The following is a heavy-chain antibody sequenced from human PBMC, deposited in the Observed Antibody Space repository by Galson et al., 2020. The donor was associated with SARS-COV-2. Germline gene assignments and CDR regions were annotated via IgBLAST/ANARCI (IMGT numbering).Heavy chain of an antibody. CDR3: ARQNLPYDSSGYWGY. J-gene: IGHJ4*02. CDR2: IYPGDSDT. V-gene: IGHV5-51*01. D-gene: IGHD3-22*01. Sequence: GESLKISCKGSGYSFTSYWIGWVRQMPGKGLEWMGIIYPGDSDTRYSPSFPGQVTISAAKSISTAYLQWSSLKASHTAMYYCARQNLPYDSSGYWGYWGQGTLVTVSS. CDR1: GYSFTSYW.